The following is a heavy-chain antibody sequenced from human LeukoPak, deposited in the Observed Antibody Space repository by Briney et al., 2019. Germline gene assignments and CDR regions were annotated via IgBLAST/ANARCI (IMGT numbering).Heavy chain of an antibody. CDR2: IYYSGST. Sequence: SETLSLTCTVSGGSISSYYWSWIRQPPGKGLEWIGYIYYSGSTNCNPSLKSRVTISVDTSKNQFSLKLSSVTAADTAVYYCARAPLWFGELYYYFDYWGQGTLVTVSS. CDR3: ARAPLWFGELYYYFDY. J-gene: IGHJ4*02. D-gene: IGHD3-10*01. CDR1: GGSISSYY. V-gene: IGHV4-59*01.